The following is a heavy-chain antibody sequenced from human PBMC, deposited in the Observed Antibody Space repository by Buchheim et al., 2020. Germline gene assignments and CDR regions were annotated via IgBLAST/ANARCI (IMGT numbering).Heavy chain of an antibody. CDR2: ISYDGSNK. Sequence: QVQLVESGGGVVQPGRSLRLSCAASGFTFSSYGMHWVRQAPGKGLEWVAVISYDGSNKYYADSVKGRFTISRDNSKNTLYLQMNSLRAEDTAVYYCAKDRSGYYLDYWGQGTL. CDR3: AKDRSGYYLDY. J-gene: IGHJ4*02. CDR1: GFTFSSYG. D-gene: IGHD3-22*01. V-gene: IGHV3-30*18.